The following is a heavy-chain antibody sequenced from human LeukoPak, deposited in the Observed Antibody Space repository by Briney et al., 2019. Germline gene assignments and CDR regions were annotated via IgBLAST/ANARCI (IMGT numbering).Heavy chain of an antibody. CDR1: GYTFTGYY. J-gene: IGHJ6*02. Sequence: ASVKVSCTASGYTFTGYYMHWVRQAPGQGLEWMGWINPNSGGTNYAQTFQGWVTMTRDTSISTAYMELSRLRSDDTAVYYCATLAVAGNYYGMDVWGQGTTVTVSS. CDR2: INPNSGGT. V-gene: IGHV1-2*04. CDR3: ATLAVAGNYYGMDV. D-gene: IGHD6-19*01.